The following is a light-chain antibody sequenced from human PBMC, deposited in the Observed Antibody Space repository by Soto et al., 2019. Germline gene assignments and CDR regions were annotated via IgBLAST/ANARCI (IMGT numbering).Light chain of an antibody. V-gene: IGKV1-39*01. CDR1: QSISNY. CDR2: GAS. Sequence: DIQMTXXXXXXXASVGDRVTXTCRASQSISNYLNWFQVKSGRGPKLLISGASTLQDGVPSRFSGSGSGSDFTLTISNLQREDFAVYYCQQGYSPLLTFGGGTRVEIK. J-gene: IGKJ4*01. CDR3: QQGYSPLLT.